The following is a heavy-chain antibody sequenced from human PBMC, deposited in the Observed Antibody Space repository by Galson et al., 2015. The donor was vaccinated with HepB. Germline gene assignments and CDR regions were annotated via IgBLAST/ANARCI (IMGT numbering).Heavy chain of an antibody. CDR3: AKGAGYSGYDYTNWFDP. CDR1: GFTVSSNY. V-gene: IGHV3-23*01. CDR2: ISGSGGST. J-gene: IGHJ5*02. Sequence: SLRLSCAASGFTVSSNYMSWVRQAPGKGLEWVSAISGSGGSTYYADSVKGRFTISRDNSKNTLYLQMNSLRAEDTAVYYCAKGAGYSGYDYTNWFDPWGQGTLVTVSS. D-gene: IGHD5-12*01.